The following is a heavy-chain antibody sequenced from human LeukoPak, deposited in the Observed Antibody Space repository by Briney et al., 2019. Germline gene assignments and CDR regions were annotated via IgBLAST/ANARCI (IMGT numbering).Heavy chain of an antibody. Sequence: GSLRLSFAASGFPVSSNYMSWVRTAPGKGLEWVSVIYSGGNTYYAYSVKGRFTISRDNSKNTLYLQMNSLRAEETAVYYCARGSKGEPDFGYWGQGTVVTVSS. J-gene: IGHJ4*02. D-gene: IGHD1-14*01. CDR1: GFPVSSNY. V-gene: IGHV3-53*01. CDR3: ARGSKGEPDFGY. CDR2: IYSGGNT.